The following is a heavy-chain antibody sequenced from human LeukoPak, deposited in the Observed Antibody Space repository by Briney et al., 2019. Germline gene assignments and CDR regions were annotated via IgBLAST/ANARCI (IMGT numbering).Heavy chain of an antibody. CDR1: GFTFSDYY. V-gene: IGHV3-72*01. D-gene: IGHD2-15*01. CDR2: TRNRANGYTT. CDR3: ARAFCYSGGTCYSDYDDY. Sequence: QPGGSLRLSCAASGFTFSDYYMDWVRQAPGKGLEWVGRTRNRANGYTTEYAASVKGRFTISRDNSKNSLYLQMNSLKTEDTAMYYCARAFCYSGGTCYSDYDDYWGQGALVTVSS. J-gene: IGHJ4*02.